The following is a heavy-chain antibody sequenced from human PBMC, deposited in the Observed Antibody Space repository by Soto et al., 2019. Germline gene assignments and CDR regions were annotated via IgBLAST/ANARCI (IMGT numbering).Heavy chain of an antibody. D-gene: IGHD2-21*01. J-gene: IGHJ4*02. CDR1: GGSFSGYY. Sequence: QVQLQQWGAGLLKPSETLSLTCAVYGGSFSGYYWTWIRQPPGTGLEWIGEINHSGSTNYNPSLKSRVTISVDTYKTQFSLKLTSVTAADTAVYYCARDKIPCLFDYWGQGTLVTVSS. CDR3: ARDKIPCLFDY. CDR2: INHSGST. V-gene: IGHV4-34*01.